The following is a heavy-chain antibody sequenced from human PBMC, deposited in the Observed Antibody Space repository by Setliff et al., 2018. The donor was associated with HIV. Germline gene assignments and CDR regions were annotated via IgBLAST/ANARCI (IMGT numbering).Heavy chain of an antibody. V-gene: IGHV1-2*06. CDR1: GYTFTDHY. Sequence: ASVKVSCKASGYTFTDHYIHWVRQAPGQPPEWLGRVESIIGGTVYAQKFQGRFTISRDNAKNSLYLQMNSLRAEDTALYYCVSHSTYMAFHMWGLGTMVTVSS. D-gene: IGHD3-16*01. J-gene: IGHJ3*02. CDR3: VSHSTYMAFHM. CDR2: VESIIGGT.